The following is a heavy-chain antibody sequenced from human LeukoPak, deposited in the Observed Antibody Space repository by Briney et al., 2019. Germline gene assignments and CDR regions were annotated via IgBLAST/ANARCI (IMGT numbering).Heavy chain of an antibody. CDR2: IIPIFGTA. CDR1: GGTFSSYA. Sequence: SVKVSCKASGGTFSSYAISWVRQAPGHGLEWMGGIIPIFGTANYAQKFQGRVTITADKSTSTAYMELSSLRSEDTAVYYCARDGGIAAAGRDVVYWGQGTLVTVSS. D-gene: IGHD6-13*01. CDR3: ARDGGIAAAGRDVVY. V-gene: IGHV1-69*06. J-gene: IGHJ4*02.